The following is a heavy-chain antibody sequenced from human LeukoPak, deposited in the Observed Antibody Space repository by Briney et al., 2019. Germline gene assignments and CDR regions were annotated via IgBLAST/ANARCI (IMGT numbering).Heavy chain of an antibody. CDR1: GFKLSSYM. Sequence: GGFLRLSCAASGFKLSSYMLNWVRQAPGKGLEWVSSISSTGSYIYYADSVKGRFTVSRDNAKNSLYLQMNSLRAEDTALYHCARDFGGYYDSSGYYDYWGQGTLVTVSS. D-gene: IGHD3-22*01. CDR2: ISSTGSYI. V-gene: IGHV3-21*04. J-gene: IGHJ4*02. CDR3: ARDFGGYYDSSGYYDY.